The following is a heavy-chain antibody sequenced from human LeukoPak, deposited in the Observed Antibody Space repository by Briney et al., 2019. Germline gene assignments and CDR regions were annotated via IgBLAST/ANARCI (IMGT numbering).Heavy chain of an antibody. V-gene: IGHV1-8*01. J-gene: IGHJ5*02. D-gene: IGHD3-10*01. CDR3: VRDGEGVAISVNFWFDP. CDR1: GFTLTNYE. Sequence: ASVKVSCKASGFTLTNYEINWVRQAPGQGLEWMGWMNPINGNTGYARKFQGRVTMTRDTSISTAYMELRSLTSEDTAIYYCVRDGEGVAISVNFWFDPWGQGTLVTVSS. CDR2: MNPINGNT.